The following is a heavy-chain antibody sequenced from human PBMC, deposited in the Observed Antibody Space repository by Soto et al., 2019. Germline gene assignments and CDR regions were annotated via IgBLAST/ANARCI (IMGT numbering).Heavy chain of an antibody. J-gene: IGHJ3*02. CDR3: AREETYYYDSRGYYPNAFDI. V-gene: IGHV1-69*01. Sequence: QVQLVQSGAEVKKPGSSVKVSCKASGGTFSSYAISWVRQAPGQGLEWMGGIIPIFGTANYAQKFQGRVTITADESTSTAYMELSSLRSEDTAVYYCAREETYYYDSRGYYPNAFDIWGQGTMVTVSS. D-gene: IGHD3-22*01. CDR1: GGTFSSYA. CDR2: IIPIFGTA.